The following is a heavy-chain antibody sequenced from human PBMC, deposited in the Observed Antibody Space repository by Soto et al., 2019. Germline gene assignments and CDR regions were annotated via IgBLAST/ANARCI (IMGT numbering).Heavy chain of an antibody. D-gene: IGHD5-12*01. V-gene: IGHV3-23*01. CDR1: GFIFSSYA. CDR3: AKGVATIGEAYFDY. Sequence: EVQLLESGGGLVQPGGSLRLSCAASGFIFSSYAMSWVRQAPGKGLEWVSTISGSGGSTYYADSVKGRFTISRANSKNTLYLQMNSLRAEATAVYYCAKGVATIGEAYFDYWGQGTLVTVSS. J-gene: IGHJ4*02. CDR2: ISGSGGST.